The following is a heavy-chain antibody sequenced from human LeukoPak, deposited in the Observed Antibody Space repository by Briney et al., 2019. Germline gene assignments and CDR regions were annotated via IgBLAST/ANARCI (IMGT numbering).Heavy chain of an antibody. J-gene: IGHJ6*02. V-gene: IGHV3-53*01. CDR1: GFTVSSNY. Sequence: GGSLRLSCAASGFTVSSNYMSWVRQAPGKGLEWVSVIYSGGSTYYADSVKGRFTISRDNSKNTLYLQMNSLRAEDTAVYYCASRYGDYPPYYYGMDVWGQGTTVTVSS. CDR2: IYSGGST. D-gene: IGHD4-17*01. CDR3: ASRYGDYPPYYYGMDV.